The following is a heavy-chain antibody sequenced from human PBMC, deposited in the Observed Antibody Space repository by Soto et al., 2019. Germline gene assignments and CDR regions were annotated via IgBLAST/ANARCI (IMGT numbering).Heavy chain of an antibody. J-gene: IGHJ1*01. D-gene: IGHD2-15*01. V-gene: IGHV3-74*01. Sequence: EVQLVESGGGLVQPGGSLRLSCAASGFTFSSYWMHWVRQAPGKGLAWVTRINSDGSSTSYADSVKGRVTISRDNAKNKRYLQITGRIAEDKAGYYCARDSCRRRSYDSLGCYLQHWGQGNLVTVCS. CDR2: INSDGSST. CDR3: ARDSCRRRSYDSLGCYLQH. CDR1: GFTFSSYW.